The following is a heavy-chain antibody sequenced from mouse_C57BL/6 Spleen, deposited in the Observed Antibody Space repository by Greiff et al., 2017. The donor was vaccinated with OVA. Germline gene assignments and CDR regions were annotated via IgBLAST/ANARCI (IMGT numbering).Heavy chain of an antibody. CDR1: GFTFSDYG. CDR3: ARAYYGSSYYWYFDV. V-gene: IGHV5-17*01. Sequence: EVKLMESGGGLVKPGGSLKLSCAASGFTFSDYGMHWVRQAPEKGLEWVAYISSGSSTIYYADTVKGRFTISRDNAKNTLFLQMTSLRSEDTAMYYCARAYYGSSYYWYFDVWGTGTTVTVSS. CDR2: ISSGSSTI. D-gene: IGHD1-1*01. J-gene: IGHJ1*03.